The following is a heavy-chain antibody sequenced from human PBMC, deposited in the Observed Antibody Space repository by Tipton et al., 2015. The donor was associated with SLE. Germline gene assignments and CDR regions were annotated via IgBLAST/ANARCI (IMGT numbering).Heavy chain of an antibody. V-gene: IGHV3-23*01. CDR3: AIAVARGWFDP. CDR1: GFTFSSYA. CDR2: ISGSGGST. Sequence: GSLRLSCAASGFTFSSYAMSWVRQAPGKGLEWVSAISGSGGSTYYADSVKGRFTISRGNSKNSLYLQMNSLRAEDTAVYDCAIAVARGWFDPWGQGTLVTVSS. J-gene: IGHJ5*02. D-gene: IGHD2-15*01.